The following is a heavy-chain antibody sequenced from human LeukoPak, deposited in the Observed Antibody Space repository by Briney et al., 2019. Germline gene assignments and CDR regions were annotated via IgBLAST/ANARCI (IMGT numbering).Heavy chain of an antibody. CDR2: ISSSGYTI. V-gene: IGHV3-48*03. D-gene: IGHD6-13*01. Sequence: GGSLRLSCAASGFTFYSYEMNWVRQAPGEGLEWVSHISSSGYTIYYADSVKGRFTISRDNAKNSLLLQMNSLRAEDSAVYYCARDLHSSSWYETNGAFDIWGQGTMVTVSS. J-gene: IGHJ3*02. CDR1: GFTFYSYE. CDR3: ARDLHSSSWYETNGAFDI.